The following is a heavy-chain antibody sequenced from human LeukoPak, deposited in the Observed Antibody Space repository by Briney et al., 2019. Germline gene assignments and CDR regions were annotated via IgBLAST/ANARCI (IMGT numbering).Heavy chain of an antibody. CDR3: AKDLSGLSVPDAFDI. V-gene: IGHV3-48*03. D-gene: IGHD1-14*01. CDR1: GFTFSSYE. J-gene: IGHJ3*02. CDR2: ISSSGSTI. Sequence: PGGSLRLSCAASGFTFSSYEMNWVRQAPGKGLEWVSYISSSGSTIYYADSVKGRFTISRDNAKNSLYLQMNSLRAEDTAVYYCAKDLSGLSVPDAFDIWGQGTMVIVSS.